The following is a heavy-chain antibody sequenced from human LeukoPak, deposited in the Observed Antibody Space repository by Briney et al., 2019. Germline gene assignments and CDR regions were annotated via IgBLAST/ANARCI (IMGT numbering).Heavy chain of an antibody. CDR1: GGSFSGYY. V-gene: IGHV4-59*10. Sequence: PSETLSLSCAVYGGSFSGYYWSWIRQPAGKGLEWIGRIYSSGSTNYNPSLKSRVTMSVDTNKNHFSLKVSSVTAADTAVYYCARAGRGTYYYFDVWGQGTLVTVSS. J-gene: IGHJ4*02. CDR3: ARAGRGTYYYFDV. CDR2: IYSSGST. D-gene: IGHD3-10*01.